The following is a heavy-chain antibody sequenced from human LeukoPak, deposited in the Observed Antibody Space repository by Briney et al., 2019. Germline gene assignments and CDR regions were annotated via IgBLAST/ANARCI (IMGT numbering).Heavy chain of an antibody. CDR1: GDGVSSKSAT. CDR3: ARAESGARGYYYYYYMDV. V-gene: IGHV6-1*01. D-gene: IGHD1-26*01. J-gene: IGHJ6*03. CDR2: TYYRSKWYN. Sequence: PSQTLSLTCAISGDGVSSKSATWNWIRQSPSRGLEWLGRTYYRSKWYNDYAVSVKSRITINPDTSKNQFSLQLNSVTPEDTAVYYCARAESGARGYYYYYYMDVWGKGTTVTVSS.